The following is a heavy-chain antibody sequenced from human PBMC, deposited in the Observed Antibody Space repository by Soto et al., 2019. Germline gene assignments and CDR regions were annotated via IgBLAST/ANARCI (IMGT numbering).Heavy chain of an antibody. J-gene: IGHJ4*02. D-gene: IGHD3-9*01. CDR3: ARGGVIRYFDWLTRFDY. CDR1: GGSFSGYY. V-gene: IGHV4-34*01. CDR2: INHSGST. Sequence: SETLSLTCAVYGGSFSGYYWSWIRQPPGKGLEWIGEINHSGSTNYNPSLKSRVTISVDTSKNQFSLKLSSVTAADTALYYCARGGVIRYFDWLTRFDYWGQGTLVTVSS.